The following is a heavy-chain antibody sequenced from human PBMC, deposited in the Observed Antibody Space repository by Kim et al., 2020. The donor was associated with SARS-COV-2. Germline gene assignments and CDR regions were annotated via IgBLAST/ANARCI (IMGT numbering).Heavy chain of an antibody. CDR3: AKDPRDVCAYYYDSSGYYPHGY. J-gene: IGHJ4*02. V-gene: IGHV3-23*01. Sequence: GGSLRLSCAASGFTFSSYAMSWVRQAPGKGLEWVSAISGSGGSTYYADSVKGRFTISRDNSKNTLYLQMNSLRAEDTAVYYCAKDPRDVCAYYYDSSGYYPHGYWGQGTLVTVSS. CDR1: GFTFSSYA. D-gene: IGHD3-22*01. CDR2: ISGSGGST.